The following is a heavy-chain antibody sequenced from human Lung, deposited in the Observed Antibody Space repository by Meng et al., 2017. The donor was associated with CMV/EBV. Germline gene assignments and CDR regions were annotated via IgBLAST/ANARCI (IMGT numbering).Heavy chain of an antibody. CDR3: GRYTDIVSVIAATRDYWFDP. J-gene: IGHJ5*02. Sequence: SVKVSCKASGGTFSSYTISWVRQAPGQGLEWMGRIIPILGIANYAQKFQGRVTITADKSTSTAYMELSSLRSEDTAVYYCGRYTDIVSVIAATRDYWFDPWGQGTLVTVSS. V-gene: IGHV1-69*02. D-gene: IGHD2-15*01. CDR1: GGTFSSYT. CDR2: IIPILGIA.